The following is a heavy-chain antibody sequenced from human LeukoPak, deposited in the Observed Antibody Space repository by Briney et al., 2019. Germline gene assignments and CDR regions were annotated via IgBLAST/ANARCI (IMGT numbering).Heavy chain of an antibody. CDR2: IYYSGST. J-gene: IGHJ4*02. Sequence: PSETLSLTCTVSGGSISSYYRSWIRQPPGKGLEWIGYIYYSGSTNYNPSLKSRVTISVDTSKNQFSPKLSSVTAADTAVYYCAREDYYGSGSYYNGFDYWGQGTLVTVSS. CDR1: GGSISSYY. CDR3: AREDYYGSGSYYNGFDY. V-gene: IGHV4-59*01. D-gene: IGHD3-10*01.